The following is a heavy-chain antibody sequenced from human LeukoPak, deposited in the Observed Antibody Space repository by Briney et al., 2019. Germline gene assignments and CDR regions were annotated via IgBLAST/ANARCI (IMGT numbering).Heavy chain of an antibody. D-gene: IGHD1-26*01. CDR1: GFTFSSYS. CDR2: ISSSSSYI. CDR3: ARAGSQTGYYYYMDV. Sequence: GGSLRLSCAASGFTFSSYSMNWVRQAPGKGLEWVSSISSSSSYIYYADSVKGRFTISRDNAKNSLCLQMNSLRAEDTAVYYCARAGSQTGYYYYMDVWGKGTTVTVSS. J-gene: IGHJ6*03. V-gene: IGHV3-21*01.